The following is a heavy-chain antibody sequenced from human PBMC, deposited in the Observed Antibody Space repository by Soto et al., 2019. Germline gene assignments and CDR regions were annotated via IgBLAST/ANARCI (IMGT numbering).Heavy chain of an antibody. D-gene: IGHD3-22*01. Sequence: TLSLSSTVSGGSISSGCYYWSWIRQPPGKGLEWIGYIYYSGNTYYNPSFKSRLTISVDTSKNQFSLNLSSVTAADTAVYYCARDYASSGYWGDAFDLWGQGTMVTVSS. CDR1: GGSISSGCYY. J-gene: IGHJ3*01. CDR3: ARDYASSGYWGDAFDL. CDR2: IYYSGNT. V-gene: IGHV4-31*03.